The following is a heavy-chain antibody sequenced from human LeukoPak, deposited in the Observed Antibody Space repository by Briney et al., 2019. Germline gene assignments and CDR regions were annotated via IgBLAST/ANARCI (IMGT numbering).Heavy chain of an antibody. CDR1: GFTFTSNA. CDR2: ISTTGGST. V-gene: IGHV3-23*01. Sequence: GGSLRLSCAASGFTFTSNAMSWVRQAPGKGLEWVSVISTTGGSTYYADSVKGRFTISRDNSKNTLYLQMNSLRAEDTAVYHCAKANRGWSSYGMDVWGQGTTVTVSS. J-gene: IGHJ6*02. D-gene: IGHD6-19*01. CDR3: AKANRGWSSYGMDV.